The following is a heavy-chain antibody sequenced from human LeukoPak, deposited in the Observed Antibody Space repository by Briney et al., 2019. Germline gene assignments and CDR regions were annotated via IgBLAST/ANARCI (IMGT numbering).Heavy chain of an antibody. Sequence: PGGSLRLSCAASGFTFSSYAMHWVRQAPGKGLEWVAVISYDGSNKYYADSVKGRFTISRDNSKNTLYLQMNSLRAEDTAVYYCARAGAYCSSTSCSKGDYWGQGTLVTVSS. CDR3: ARAGAYCSSTSCSKGDY. J-gene: IGHJ4*02. CDR1: GFTFSSYA. V-gene: IGHV3-30-3*01. CDR2: ISYDGSNK. D-gene: IGHD2-2*01.